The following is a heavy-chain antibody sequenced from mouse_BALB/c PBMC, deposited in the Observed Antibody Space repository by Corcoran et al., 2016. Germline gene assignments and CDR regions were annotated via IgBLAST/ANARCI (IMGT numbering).Heavy chain of an antibody. CDR1: GYTFTNYG. CDR3: AGGNYRSDYYAMDY. CDR2: INTYTGEP. J-gene: IGHJ4*01. V-gene: IGHV9-3-1*01. D-gene: IGHD2-14*01. Sequence: QIQLVQSGPELKKPGETVKISCKASGYTFTNYGMNWVKQAPGKGLKWMGWINTYTGEPTYADDFKGRFAFSLETSASTAYLQINNRKNEDTATYCCAGGNYRSDYYAMDYWGQGTSVAVSA.